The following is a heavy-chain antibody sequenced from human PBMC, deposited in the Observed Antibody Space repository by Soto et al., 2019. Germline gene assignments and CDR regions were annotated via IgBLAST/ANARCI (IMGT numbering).Heavy chain of an antibody. CDR2: INHSGST. V-gene: IGHV4-34*01. J-gene: IGHJ6*02. CDR3: AREIPLYYDVWRGYAPPPRDYYYGMDV. Sequence: PSETLSLTCAVYGGSFSGYYWSWIRQPPGKGLEWIGEINHSGSTNYNPSLKSRVTISVDTSKNQFSLKLSSVTAADTAVYYCAREIPLYYDVWRGYAPPPRDYYYGMDVWGQGTTVTVSS. D-gene: IGHD3-3*01. CDR1: GGSFSGYY.